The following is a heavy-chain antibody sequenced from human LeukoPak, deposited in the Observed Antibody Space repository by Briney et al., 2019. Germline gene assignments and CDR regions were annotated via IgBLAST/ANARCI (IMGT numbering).Heavy chain of an antibody. CDR2: IYYSGST. D-gene: IGHD3-10*01. J-gene: IGHJ3*02. CDR1: GGSLSRSSYY. V-gene: IGHV4-39*01. Sequence: PSETLSLTCTVSGGSLSRSSYYWGWIRQPPGKGLECFGSIYYSGSTYYNPSLKSRVTISVDTSKNQLSLKLSSVTAADTAVYYCARSNGYGLVGIWGQGTMVTVSS. CDR3: ARSNGYGLVGI.